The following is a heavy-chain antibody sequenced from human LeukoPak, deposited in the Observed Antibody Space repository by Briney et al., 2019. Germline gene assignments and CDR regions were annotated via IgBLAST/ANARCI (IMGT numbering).Heavy chain of an antibody. CDR2: IYHSGST. CDR3: ARGRRTQSVDY. J-gene: IGHJ4*02. D-gene: IGHD4-11*01. Sequence: QSSETLSLTCTVSGGSISSSSYYWGWIRQPPGKGLEWIGSIYHSGSTYYNPSLKSRVTISVDTSKNQFSLKLSSVTAADTAVYYCARGRRTQSVDYWGQGTLVTVSS. V-gene: IGHV4-39*07. CDR1: GGSISSSSYY.